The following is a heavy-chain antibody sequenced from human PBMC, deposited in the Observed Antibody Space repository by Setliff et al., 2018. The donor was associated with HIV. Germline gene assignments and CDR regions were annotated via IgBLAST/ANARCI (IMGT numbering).Heavy chain of an antibody. CDR2: IYYSGST. CDR3: ARGARLLAAYSDRWDYFYMAV. Sequence: SETLSLTCTVSGGSITTSTFYWGWIRQPPGKGLEWIGSIYYSGSTYYNPSLKSRLTITQHTSKNHFSLSLSSVTAADTAVYYCARGARLLAAYSDRWDYFYMAVWGKGTTVTVSS. J-gene: IGHJ6*03. V-gene: IGHV4-39*02. D-gene: IGHD1-26*01. CDR1: GGSITTSTFY.